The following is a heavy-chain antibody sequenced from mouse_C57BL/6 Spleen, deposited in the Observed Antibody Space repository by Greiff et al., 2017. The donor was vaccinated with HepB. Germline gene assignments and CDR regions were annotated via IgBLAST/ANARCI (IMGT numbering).Heavy chain of an antibody. CDR3: AREGVREDYFDY. D-gene: IGHD2-2*01. CDR1: GYAFTNYL. J-gene: IGHJ2*01. CDR2: INPGSGGT. V-gene: IGHV1-54*01. Sequence: QVQLQQSGAELVRPGTSVKVSCKASGYAFTNYLIEWVKQRPGQGLEWIGVINPGSGGTNYNEKFKGKATLTADKSSSTAYMQLSSLTSEDSAVYFCAREGVREDYFDYWGQGTTLTVSS.